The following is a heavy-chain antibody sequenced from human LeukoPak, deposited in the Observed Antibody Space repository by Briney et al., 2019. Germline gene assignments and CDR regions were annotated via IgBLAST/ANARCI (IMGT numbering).Heavy chain of an antibody. CDR2: IYYSGST. J-gene: IGHJ4*02. CDR1: GYSISSSNW. Sequence: SDTLSLTCAVSGYSISSSNWWGWIRQPPGKGLERIGYIYYSGSTYYNPSLKSRVTMSVDTSKNQFSPKLSSVTAADTAVYYCALATTLDYWGQGTLVTVSS. V-gene: IGHV4-28*01. D-gene: IGHD5-12*01. CDR3: ALATTLDY.